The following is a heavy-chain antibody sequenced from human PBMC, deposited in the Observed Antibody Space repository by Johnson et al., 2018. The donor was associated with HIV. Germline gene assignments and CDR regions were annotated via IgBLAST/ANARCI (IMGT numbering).Heavy chain of an antibody. D-gene: IGHD1-26*01. CDR1: GFTVSSNY. V-gene: IGHV3-66*01. CDR2: LHSGGST. CDR3: ARDLARRGGAAFDI. Sequence: VLLVESGGGLVQPGGSLRLSCVVSGFTVSSNYMSWVRQAPGKGLEWVSVLHSGGSTSYADSVKGRFTISRDNSNNTLHLQMNSLSPEDTAVYYCARDLARRGGAAFDIWGQGTMVTVSS. J-gene: IGHJ3*02.